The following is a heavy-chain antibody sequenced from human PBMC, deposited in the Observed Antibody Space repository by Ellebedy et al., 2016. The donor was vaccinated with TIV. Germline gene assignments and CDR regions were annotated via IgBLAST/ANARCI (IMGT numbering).Heavy chain of an antibody. J-gene: IGHJ6*02. Sequence: GESLKISXAASGFTFSSYDMHWVRQATGKGLEWVSAIGTAGDTYYPGSVKGRFTISRENAKNSLYLQMNSLRAGDTAVYYCARVLITMVRGVRTPYGMDVWGQGTTVTVSS. D-gene: IGHD3-10*01. CDR3: ARVLITMVRGVRTPYGMDV. CDR1: GFTFSSYD. CDR2: IGTAGDT. V-gene: IGHV3-13*01.